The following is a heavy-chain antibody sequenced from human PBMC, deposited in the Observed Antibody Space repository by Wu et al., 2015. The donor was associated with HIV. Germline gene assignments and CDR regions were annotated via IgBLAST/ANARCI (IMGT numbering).Heavy chain of an antibody. Sequence: QVQLVQSGAEVKKPGSPVKVSCKASGGTFDNYAINWLRQAPGQGLDWMGRIIPLFAESMYAQKFQGRVTITADESTSTAYMELSSLRSEDTAVYYCARGSYSGSSLGAAFDIWGQGTMVTVSS. D-gene: IGHD1-26*01. V-gene: IGHV1-69*13. CDR3: ARGSYSGSSLGAAFDI. CDR1: GGTFDNYA. J-gene: IGHJ3*02. CDR2: IIPLFAES.